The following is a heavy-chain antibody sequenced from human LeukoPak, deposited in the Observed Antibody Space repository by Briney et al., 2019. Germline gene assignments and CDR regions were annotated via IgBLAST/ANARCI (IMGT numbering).Heavy chain of an antibody. CDR2: IIPILNVP. D-gene: IGHD2-15*01. CDR1: GGIFNDYS. V-gene: IGHV1-69*04. Sequence: ASVKVSCKASGGIFNDYSISWVRQAPGQGLEWMGRIIPILNVPNYAQKFEGRVTITADKSTNTAYMELRSLKSEDTAVYFCARDRPRARYFDYWGQGTLVTVSS. CDR3: ARDRPRARYFDY. J-gene: IGHJ4*02.